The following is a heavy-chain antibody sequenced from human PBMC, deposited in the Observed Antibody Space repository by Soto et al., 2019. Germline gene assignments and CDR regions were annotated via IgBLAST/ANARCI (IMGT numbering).Heavy chain of an antibody. D-gene: IGHD2-15*01. V-gene: IGHV1-69*02. Sequence: QVHLVQSGAEVKNPGSSVKVSCKASGGAFYSYTVAWVRQAPGQGLEWVGRSIPILALANYARKFQGRGTVTADKSRDTTYRKLSSLTSADTDLYYCARVDCSEDRCHRTAWGQGTMVTVSS. CDR1: GGAFYSYT. J-gene: IGHJ3*01. CDR3: ARVDCSEDRCHRTA. CDR2: SIPILALA.